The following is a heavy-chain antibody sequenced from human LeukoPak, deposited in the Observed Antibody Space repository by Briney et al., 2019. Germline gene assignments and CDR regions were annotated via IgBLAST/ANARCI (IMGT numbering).Heavy chain of an antibody. CDR3: ARDFMYSISCMGC. CDR2: IKTDGSST. D-gene: IGHD6-13*01. CDR1: GFTFSSYS. J-gene: IGHJ4*02. Sequence: PGGSLRLSCAASGFTFSSYSMNWVRQAPGKGLVWVSRIKTDGSSTSYADSVKGRFTISRDNAKNTVYLQMNSLRVEDTAVYYCARDFMYSISCMGCWGQGTLVTVSS. V-gene: IGHV3-74*01.